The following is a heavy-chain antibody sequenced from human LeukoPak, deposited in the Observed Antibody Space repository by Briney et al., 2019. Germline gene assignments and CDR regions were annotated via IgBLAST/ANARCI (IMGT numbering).Heavy chain of an antibody. CDR2: ISAHNGKT. D-gene: IGHD4-11*01. V-gene: IGHV1-18*01. J-gene: IGHJ4*02. Sequence: EASVKVSCKASGYTFTSYGIIWVRQAPGQGLQWMGWISAHNGKTNYAQNLQGRVTMTTDTSTNTVYLELRSLTSDDTAVYYCARAGTTLLLDYWGQGTLVTVSP. CDR3: ARAGTTLLLDY. CDR1: GYTFTSYG.